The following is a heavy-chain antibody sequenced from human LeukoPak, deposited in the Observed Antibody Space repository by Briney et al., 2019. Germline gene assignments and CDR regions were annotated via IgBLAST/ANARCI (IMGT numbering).Heavy chain of an antibody. D-gene: IGHD3-22*01. CDR1: GFTFSSYA. J-gene: IGHJ4*02. CDR2: ISGSGGST. Sequence: PGGSLGLSCAASGFTFSSYAMSWVRQAPGKGLEWVSAISGSGGSTYYADSVKGRFTISRDTSKNTLYLQMNSLRAEDTAVYYCASLYYYDSSGYYPSDYWGQGTLVTVSS. V-gene: IGHV3-23*01. CDR3: ASLYYYDSSGYYPSDY.